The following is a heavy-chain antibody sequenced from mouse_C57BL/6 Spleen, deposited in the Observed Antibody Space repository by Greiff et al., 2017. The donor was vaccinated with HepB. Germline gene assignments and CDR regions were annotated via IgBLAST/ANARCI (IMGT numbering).Heavy chain of an antibody. J-gene: IGHJ3*01. CDR2: IDPSDSYT. CDR3: ARGPWFAY. CDR1: GYTFTSYW. Sequence: VQLQQSGAELVKPGASVKLSCKASGYTFTSYWMQWVKQRPGQGLEWIGEIDPSDSYTNYNQKFKGKATLTVDTSSSTAYMQLSSLTSEDSAVYYCARGPWFAYWGQGTLVTVSA. V-gene: IGHV1-50*01.